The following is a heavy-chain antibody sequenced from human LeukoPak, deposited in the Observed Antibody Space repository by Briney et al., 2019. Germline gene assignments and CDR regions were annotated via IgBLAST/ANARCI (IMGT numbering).Heavy chain of an antibody. CDR3: ARDRPNTAMAALFDY. V-gene: IGHV3-33*01. Sequence: GRSLRLSCAASGFTFSSYGMHWVRQAPGKGLEWGAVIWYDGSNKYYADSVKGRFTISRDNSKNTLYLQMNSLRAEDTAVHYCARDRPNTAMAALFDYWGQGTLVTVSS. CDR2: IWYDGSNK. CDR1: GFTFSSYG. D-gene: IGHD5-18*01. J-gene: IGHJ4*02.